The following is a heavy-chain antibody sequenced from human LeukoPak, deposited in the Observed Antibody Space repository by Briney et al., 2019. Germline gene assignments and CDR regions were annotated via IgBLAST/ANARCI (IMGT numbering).Heavy chain of an antibody. CDR3: ARVGSRTMVRGVIKHFAGLDP. Sequence: PSETLSLTSHLNGGSFSGYYWSWIRQPQRDGLASNGEINHSGSPNHNPSHKSRVTISVDTSKSQFSLKLSSVTAADTAVYYCARVGSRTMVRGVIKHFAGLDPWGQGTLVTVSS. J-gene: IGHJ5*02. CDR2: INHSGSP. V-gene: IGHV4-34*01. CDR1: GGSFSGYY. D-gene: IGHD3-10*01.